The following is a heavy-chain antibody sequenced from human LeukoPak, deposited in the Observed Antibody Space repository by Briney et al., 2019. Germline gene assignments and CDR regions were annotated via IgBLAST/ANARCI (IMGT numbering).Heavy chain of an antibody. CDR3: ARDQYDILTGYHEIDY. Sequence: GGPLRLPCAPSGFTFRSYGIHWAPQAPEKGLEWVAVIWYDGSNKYYADSVKGRFTISRDNSKNTLYPQMNSLRAEDTAVYYCARDQYDILTGYHEIDYWGQGTLVTVSS. D-gene: IGHD3-9*01. J-gene: IGHJ4*02. CDR1: GFTFRSYG. V-gene: IGHV3-33*01. CDR2: IWYDGSNK.